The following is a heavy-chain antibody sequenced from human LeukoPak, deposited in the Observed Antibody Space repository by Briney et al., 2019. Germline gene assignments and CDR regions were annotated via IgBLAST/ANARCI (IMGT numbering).Heavy chain of an antibody. Sequence: ASVKVSCKASGYSFTAYYMHWVRQAPGQGLEYMGWINPNSGGTNSSQKFQDRVTLTRDTSISTAYMELSSLTSDGTAVYYCARAYGSGSSYHPDYWGQGTLVTVSS. J-gene: IGHJ4*02. V-gene: IGHV1-2*02. CDR3: ARAYGSGSSYHPDY. CDR2: INPNSGGT. D-gene: IGHD3-10*01. CDR1: GYSFTAYY.